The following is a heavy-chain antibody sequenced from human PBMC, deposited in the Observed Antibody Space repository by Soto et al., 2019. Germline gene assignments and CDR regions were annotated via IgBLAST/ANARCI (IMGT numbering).Heavy chain of an antibody. CDR1: GYTFTYNG. D-gene: IGHD5-18*01. J-gene: IGHJ3*01. V-gene: IGHV1-18*04. CDR3: ARGRGYSYAEDPLKN. CDR2: ISAHNGNT. Sequence: QVQLVQSGGEMKKHGASMRVSCKTSGYTFTYNGITWVRQAPGQGLEWMGWISAHNGNTKSAEKFQGRLTMTTDTSTSTAHMELTSLTSDDTAVYYCARGRGYSYAEDPLKNCGQGTMVIVSS.